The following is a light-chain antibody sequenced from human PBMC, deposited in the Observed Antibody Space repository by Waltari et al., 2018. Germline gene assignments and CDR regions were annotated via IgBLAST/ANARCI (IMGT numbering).Light chain of an antibody. CDR1: ESVSRA. CDR3: QHDLRLPVT. J-gene: IGKJ1*01. V-gene: IGKV3-20*01. Sequence: EIVLTQSPGTLSLSVGGRATVSCRASESVSRALAWYQQKPGQAPRLLIYGASTRATGIPDRFSGSGSGTDFSLTISRLERDDFAVYYCQHDLRLPVTFGQGTTVEI. CDR2: GAS.